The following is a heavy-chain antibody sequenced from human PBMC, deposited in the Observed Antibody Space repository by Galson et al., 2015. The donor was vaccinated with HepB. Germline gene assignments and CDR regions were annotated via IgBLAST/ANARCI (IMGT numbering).Heavy chain of an antibody. CDR3: TRSGAGGNAFDF. J-gene: IGHJ3*01. D-gene: IGHD3-10*01. Sequence: SVKVSCKASGYIFMSYALNWARQAPGQGLEWMAWINTVTGNPTYAQDFTGRFVFSLDSSVSTAYLQINTLQAEDTAVYFCTRSGAGGNAFDFWGQGTMVTVSS. CDR1: GYIFMSYA. V-gene: IGHV7-4-1*02. CDR2: INTVTGNP.